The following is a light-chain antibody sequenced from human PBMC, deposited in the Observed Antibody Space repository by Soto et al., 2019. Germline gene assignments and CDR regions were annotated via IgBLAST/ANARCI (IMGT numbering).Light chain of an antibody. Sequence: QSALTQPASVSGSPGQSITISCTGTSSDGGSYNLVSWYQQHPGKAPKLMIYEGSKRPSGVSNRFSGSKSGNTASLTISGLQAEDEADYSCCSYAGSSTYVVFGEGTKLTVL. CDR2: EGS. V-gene: IGLV2-23*01. CDR3: CSYAGSSTYVV. J-gene: IGLJ2*01. CDR1: SSDGGSYNL.